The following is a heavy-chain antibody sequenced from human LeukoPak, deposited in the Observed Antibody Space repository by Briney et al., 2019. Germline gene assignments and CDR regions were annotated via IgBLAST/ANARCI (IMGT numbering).Heavy chain of an antibody. Sequence: GASVKVSCKASGYTFTSYAMNWVRQAPGQGLEWMGWINTNTGNPTYAQGFTGRFVFSLDTSVSTAYLQISSLKAEDTAVYYCARDSHVLRYFDWLLISPPSYGMDVWGQGTTVTVSS. CDR2: INTNTGNP. V-gene: IGHV7-4-1*02. J-gene: IGHJ6*02. CDR1: GYTFTSYA. D-gene: IGHD3-9*01. CDR3: ARDSHVLRYFDWLLISPPSYGMDV.